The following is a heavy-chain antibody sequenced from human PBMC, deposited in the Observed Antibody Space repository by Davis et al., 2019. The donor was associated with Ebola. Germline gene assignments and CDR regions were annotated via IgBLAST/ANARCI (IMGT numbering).Heavy chain of an antibody. Sequence: SVKVSCKASGGTFSSYTISWVRQAPGQGLEWMGRIIPILGIANYAQKFQGRVTITADKSTSTAYMELSSLRSDDTAVYYCARDRFIWPMDVWGQGTTVTVSS. CDR2: IIPILGIA. D-gene: IGHD3-3*01. J-gene: IGHJ6*02. CDR1: GGTFSSYT. V-gene: IGHV1-69*04. CDR3: ARDRFIWPMDV.